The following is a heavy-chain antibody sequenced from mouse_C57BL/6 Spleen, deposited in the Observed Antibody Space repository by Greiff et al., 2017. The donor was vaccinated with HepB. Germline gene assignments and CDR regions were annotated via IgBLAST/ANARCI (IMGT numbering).Heavy chain of an antibody. J-gene: IGHJ4*01. CDR2: IWSDGST. CDR1: GFSLTSYG. D-gene: IGHD2-1*01. CDR3: ARDRNSYYYAMDY. Sequence: VKLVESGPGLVAPSQSLSITCTVSGFSLTSYGVHWVRQPPGKGLEWLVVIWSDGSTTYNSALKSRLSISKDNSKSQVFLKMNSLQTDDTAMYYCARDRNSYYYAMDYWGQGTSVTVSS. V-gene: IGHV2-6*03.